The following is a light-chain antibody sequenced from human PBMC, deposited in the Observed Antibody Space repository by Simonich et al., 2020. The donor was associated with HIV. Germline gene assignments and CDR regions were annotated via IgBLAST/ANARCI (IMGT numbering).Light chain of an antibody. V-gene: IGLV2-14*01. J-gene: IGLJ2*01. CDR3: SSYTSSSTVV. Sequence: QSALTQPASVSGSPGQSITISCTGTSSDVGGYNYVSWYQQHPGKAPKLTIYDVSKRPSGGSNRFSGSKSGNTASLTISGLQAEDDADYYCSSYTSSSTVVFGGGTKLTVL. CDR2: DVS. CDR1: SSDVGGYNY.